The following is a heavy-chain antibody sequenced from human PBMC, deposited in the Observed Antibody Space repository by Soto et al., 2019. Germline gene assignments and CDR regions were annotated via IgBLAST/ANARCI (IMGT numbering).Heavy chain of an antibody. D-gene: IGHD4-4*01. J-gene: IGHJ4*02. CDR3: ARDQDYSNYVGFDY. CDR1: GFTFSSYS. V-gene: IGHV3-48*02. Sequence: EVQLVESGGGLVQPGGSLRLSCAASGFTFSSYSMNWVRQAPGKGLEWVSYISSSSSTIYYADSVKGRFTISRDNAKNSLYLQTNSLRDEDTAVYYCARDQDYSNYVGFDYWGQGTLVTVSS. CDR2: ISSSSSTI.